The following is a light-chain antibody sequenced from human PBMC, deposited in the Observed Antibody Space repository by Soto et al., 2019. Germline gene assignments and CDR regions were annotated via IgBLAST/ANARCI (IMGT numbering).Light chain of an antibody. CDR2: DVS. V-gene: IGLV2-14*01. J-gene: IGLJ2*01. Sequence: QSVLTQPASVSGSPGQSITISCTGTSSDVGGYNYVSWYQQHPGKAPKLMIYDVSSRPSGVSNRFSGSKSGNTASLTISGLQAEDDADYYCSSCTSSSTLLFGGGTQLTVL. CDR3: SSCTSSSTLL. CDR1: SSDVGGYNY.